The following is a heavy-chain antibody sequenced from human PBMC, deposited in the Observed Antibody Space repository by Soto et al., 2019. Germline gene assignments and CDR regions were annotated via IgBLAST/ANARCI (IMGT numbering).Heavy chain of an antibody. CDR1: GFSLSTGGVG. CDR2: IYWDDDK. CDR3: AHTNYCSSTSCYGLFDY. D-gene: IGHD2-2*01. J-gene: IGHJ4*02. Sequence: SGPTLVKPTQTLTLTCTFSGFSLSTGGVGVGWIRQPPGKALEWLALIYWDDDKRYSPSLKSRLTITKDTSKNQVVLTMTNMDPVDTATYYCAHTNYCSSTSCYGLFDYWGQGTLVTVSS. V-gene: IGHV2-5*02.